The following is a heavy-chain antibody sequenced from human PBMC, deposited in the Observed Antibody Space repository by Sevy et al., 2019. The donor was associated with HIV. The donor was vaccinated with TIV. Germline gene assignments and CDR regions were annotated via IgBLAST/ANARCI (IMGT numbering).Heavy chain of an antibody. CDR3: ARVHCSGGSCYSVEPAFDY. Sequence: SETLSLTCTVSGGSISSYYWSWIRQPPGKGLEWIGYIYYSGSTNYNPSLKSRVTISVDTSKNQFSLKLGSVTAADTAVYYCARVHCSGGSCYSVEPAFDYWGQGTLVTVSS. D-gene: IGHD2-15*01. J-gene: IGHJ4*02. CDR2: IYYSGST. CDR1: GGSISSYY. V-gene: IGHV4-59*01.